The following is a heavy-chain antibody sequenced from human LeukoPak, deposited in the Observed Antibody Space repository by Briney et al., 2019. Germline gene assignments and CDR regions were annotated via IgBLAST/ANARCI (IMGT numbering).Heavy chain of an antibody. CDR3: VRGRGSYGWFDP. J-gene: IGHJ5*02. V-gene: IGHV3-74*01. D-gene: IGHD3-10*01. Sequence: GGSLRLSCAASGFTSSSYWMHWVRQVPGKGPVWVSRISGDGTARNYANSVKGRFTISRDDAKNTVDLQMNSLRGEDTAVYYCVRGRGSYGWFDPWGQGTLVTVSS. CDR1: GFTSSSYW. CDR2: ISGDGTAR.